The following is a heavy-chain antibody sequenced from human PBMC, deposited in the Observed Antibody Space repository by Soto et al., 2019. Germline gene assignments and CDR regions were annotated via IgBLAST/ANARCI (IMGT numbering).Heavy chain of an antibody. CDR2: ISYDGSNK. CDR3: ARGGWFGERYGMDV. D-gene: IGHD3-10*01. J-gene: IGHJ6*02. Sequence: SLRLSCAASGFTFSSYAMHWVRQAPGKGLEWVAVISYDGSNKYYADSVKGRFTISRDNSKNTLYLQMNSLRAEDTAVYYCARGGWFGERYGMDVWGQGTTVTVSS. V-gene: IGHV3-30-3*01. CDR1: GFTFSSYA.